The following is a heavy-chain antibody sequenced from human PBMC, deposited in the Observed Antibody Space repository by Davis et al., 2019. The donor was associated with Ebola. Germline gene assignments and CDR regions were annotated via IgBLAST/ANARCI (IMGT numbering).Heavy chain of an antibody. J-gene: IGHJ6*02. CDR1: GGSISSSSYY. CDR3: ARQGYCSSTSCYTPYYYYGMDV. CDR2: IYYSGST. Sequence: MPSETLSLTCTVSGGSISSSSYYWGWIRQPPGKGLEWIGSIYYSGSTYYNPSLKSRVTISVDTSKNQFSLKLSSVTAADTAVYYCARQGYCSSTSCYTPYYYYGMDVWGQGTTVTVSS. D-gene: IGHD2-2*02. V-gene: IGHV4-39*01.